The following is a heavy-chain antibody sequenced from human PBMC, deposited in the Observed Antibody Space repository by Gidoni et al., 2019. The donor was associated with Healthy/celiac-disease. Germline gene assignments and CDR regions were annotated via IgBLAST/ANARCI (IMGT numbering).Heavy chain of an antibody. V-gene: IGHV1-2*02. Sequence: MGWINPNSGGTNYAQKFQGRVTMTRDTSISTAYMELSRLRSDDTAVYYCARAYDSNGPPGYWGQGTLVTVSS. CDR3: ARAYDSNGPPGY. CDR2: INPNSGGT. D-gene: IGHD3-22*01. J-gene: IGHJ4*02.